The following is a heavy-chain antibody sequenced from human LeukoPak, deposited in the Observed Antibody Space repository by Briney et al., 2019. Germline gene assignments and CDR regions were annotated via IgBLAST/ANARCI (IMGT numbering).Heavy chain of an antibody. V-gene: IGHV1-2*02. CDR1: GYTFNDYY. J-gene: IGHJ4*02. CDR2: INPKSVAT. Sequence: ASVKVSCKASGYTFNDYYIHWVRQSPGQGLEWMGWINPKSVATKYAQKFQGRVTMTRDTSISTAYMELSRVRSDDTAVYYCARFTSGYYGYFDYWGQGTLVTASS. CDR3: ARFTSGYYGYFDY. D-gene: IGHD3-22*01.